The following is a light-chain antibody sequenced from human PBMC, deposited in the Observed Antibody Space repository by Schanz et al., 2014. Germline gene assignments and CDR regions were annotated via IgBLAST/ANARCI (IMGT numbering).Light chain of an antibody. CDR2: EVS. CDR3: NSYAGSNNWV. V-gene: IGLV2-8*01. J-gene: IGLJ3*02. CDR1: SSDVGGYNY. Sequence: SALTQPPSASGSPGQSVTISCTGTSSDVGGYNYVSWYQHHPGKAPKLMIYEVSKRPSGVADRFSGSKSGNTASLTVSGLQADDEADYYCNSYAGSNNWVFGGGTKLTVL.